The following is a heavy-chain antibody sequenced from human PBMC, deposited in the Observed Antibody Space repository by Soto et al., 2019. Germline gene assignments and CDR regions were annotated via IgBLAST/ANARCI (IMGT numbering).Heavy chain of an antibody. CDR2: ISYDGSNK. J-gene: IGHJ4*02. CDR1: GFTFSSYG. Sequence: PGGSLRLSCAASGFTFSSYGMHWVRQAPGKGLEWVAVISYDGSNKYYADSVKGRFTISRDNSKNTLYLQMNSLRAEDTAVYYCARDQFLSPYSSSSCFDYWGQGTLVTVSS. D-gene: IGHD6-6*01. CDR3: ARDQFLSPYSSSSCFDY. V-gene: IGHV3-30*03.